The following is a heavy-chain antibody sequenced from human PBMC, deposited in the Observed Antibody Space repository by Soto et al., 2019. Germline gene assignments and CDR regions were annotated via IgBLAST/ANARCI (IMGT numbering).Heavy chain of an antibody. CDR1: GGSISSSNW. D-gene: IGHD6-13*01. J-gene: IGHJ6*02. Sequence: PSETLSLSCAVSGGSISSSNWRSWVRQPPGKGLEWIGEIYHSGSTNYNPSLKSRVTISVDKSKNQFSLKLSSVTAADTAVYYCASAIRIAAAGNYYYYYGMDVWGQGTTVTVSS. V-gene: IGHV4-4*02. CDR2: IYHSGST. CDR3: ASAIRIAAAGNYYYYYGMDV.